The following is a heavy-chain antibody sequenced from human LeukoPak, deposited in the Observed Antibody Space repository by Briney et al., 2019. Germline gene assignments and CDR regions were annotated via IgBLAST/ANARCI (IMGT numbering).Heavy chain of an antibody. CDR2: IYYTGST. V-gene: IGHV4-59*01. J-gene: IGHJ5*02. CDR1: GGSISSNY. CDR3: ARLRNYGNSPNWFDP. Sequence: SETLSLTCSVSGGSISSNYWSWIRQPPGKGLEWIGYIYYTGSTKYNPSLKSRVTISVDTSKNQFSLKLSSVTAVDTAIYYCARLRNYGNSPNWFDPWGQGTLVTVSS. D-gene: IGHD3-16*01.